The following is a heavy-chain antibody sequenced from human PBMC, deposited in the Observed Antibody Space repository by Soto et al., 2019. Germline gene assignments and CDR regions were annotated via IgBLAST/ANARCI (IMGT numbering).Heavy chain of an antibody. J-gene: IGHJ6*03. CDR2: INPSGGST. CDR3: ARALNYYDFWSGYWETTDYYMDV. V-gene: IGHV1-46*03. CDR1: GYTFTSYY. D-gene: IGHD3-3*01. Sequence: ASVKVSCKASGYTFTSYYMHWVRQAPGQGLEWMGIINPSGGSTSYAQKFQGRVTMTRDTSTSTVYMELSSLRSEDTAVYYCARALNYYDFWSGYWETTDYYMDVWSKGNTVTVS.